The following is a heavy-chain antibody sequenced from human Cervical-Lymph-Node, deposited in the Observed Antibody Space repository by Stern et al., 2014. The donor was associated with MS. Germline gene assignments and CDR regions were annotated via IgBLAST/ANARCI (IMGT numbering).Heavy chain of an antibody. Sequence: MQLVESGGGVVQPGRSLRLSCAASGFTFSSYGMHWVRQAPGKGLEWVAVIWYDGSNKYYADSVKGRFTISRDNSKNTLYLQMNSLRAEDTAVYYCARDLGSSRAGGFDYWGQGTLVTVSS. J-gene: IGHJ4*02. CDR1: GFTFSSYG. CDR2: IWYDGSNK. V-gene: IGHV3-33*01. CDR3: ARDLGSSRAGGFDY. D-gene: IGHD6-6*01.